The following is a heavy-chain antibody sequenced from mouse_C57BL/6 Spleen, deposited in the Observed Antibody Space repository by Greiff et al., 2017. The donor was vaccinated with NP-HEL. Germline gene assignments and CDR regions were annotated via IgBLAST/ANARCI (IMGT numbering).Heavy chain of an antibody. CDR1: GYTFTSYW. J-gene: IGHJ4*01. Sequence: QVHVKQPGAELVMPGASVKLSCKASGYTFTSYWMHWVKQRPGQGLEWIGEIDPSDSYTNYNQKFKGKSTLTVDKSSSTAYMQLSSLTSEDSAVYYCARAQTGYAMDYWGQGTSVTVSS. CDR2: IDPSDSYT. V-gene: IGHV1-69*01. D-gene: IGHD3-1*01. CDR3: ARAQTGYAMDY.